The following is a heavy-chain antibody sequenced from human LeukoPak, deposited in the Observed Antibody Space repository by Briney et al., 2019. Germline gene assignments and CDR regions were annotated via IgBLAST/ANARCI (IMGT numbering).Heavy chain of an antibody. CDR1: GYSFTSYW. CDR2: IYPGDSDT. D-gene: IGHD6-13*01. V-gene: IGHV5-51*01. CDR3: TRRGESSSWYC. J-gene: IGHJ4*02. Sequence: GESLKISCKGSGYSFTSYWIGWVRQMPGKGLEWMGIIYPGDSDTRYRPSFQGQVAISADKSISTAYLQWSSLKASDTAMYYCTRRGESSSWYCWGQGTLVTVSS.